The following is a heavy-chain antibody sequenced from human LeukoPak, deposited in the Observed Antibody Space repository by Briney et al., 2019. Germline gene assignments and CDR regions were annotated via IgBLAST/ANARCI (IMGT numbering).Heavy chain of an antibody. CDR1: GFTFSNYW. CDR2: IKQDGSEK. D-gene: IGHD5-24*01. Sequence: TGGSLRLSCVASGFTFSNYWMSWVRQAPGKGLEWVANIKQDGSEKYYVDSVTGRFTISRDNAKNSLYLQMNSLRAEDTAVYYCARDRDGYNWYWYFDLWGRGTLVTVSS. V-gene: IGHV3-7*01. J-gene: IGHJ2*01. CDR3: ARDRDGYNWYWYFDL.